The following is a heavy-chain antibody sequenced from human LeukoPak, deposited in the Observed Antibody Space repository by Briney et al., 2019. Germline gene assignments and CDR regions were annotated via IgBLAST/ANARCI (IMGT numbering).Heavy chain of an antibody. V-gene: IGHV3-7*01. Sequence: GGSLRLSCAASGFTFSSYWMSWVRQAPGKGLEWVANIKQDGSEKYYVDSVKGRFTISRDNAKNSLYLQMNSLRAEDTAVYYCAREASGYSYGLDAFDIWGQGTMVTVSS. CDR1: GFTFSSYW. D-gene: IGHD5-18*01. CDR3: AREASGYSYGLDAFDI. J-gene: IGHJ3*02. CDR2: IKQDGSEK.